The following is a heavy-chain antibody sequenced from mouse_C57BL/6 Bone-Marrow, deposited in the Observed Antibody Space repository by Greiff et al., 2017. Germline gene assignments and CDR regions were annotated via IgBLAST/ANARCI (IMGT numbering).Heavy chain of an antibody. D-gene: IGHD2-4*01. CDR1: GYNFTEYT. CDR2: FYPGSGSI. J-gene: IGHJ3*01. CDR3: ARHEGRLYYDYDGFAY. V-gene: IGHV1-62-2*01. Sequence: VKLMESGAELVKPGASVKLSCKASGYNFTEYTIHWVQQRSGQGLEWIGWFYPGSGSIKYNEKFKDQVTLTADNASSTVYMELSRLTAEDSAVYFCARHEGRLYYDYDGFAYWGQGTLVTVSA.